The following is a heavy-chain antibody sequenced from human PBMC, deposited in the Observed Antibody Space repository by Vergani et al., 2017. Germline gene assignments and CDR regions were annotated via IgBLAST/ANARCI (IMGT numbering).Heavy chain of an antibody. CDR2: ISYDGSNK. D-gene: IGHD4-17*01. CDR1: GFTFSSYG. Sequence: QVQLVESGGGVVQPGRSLRLSCAASGFTFSSYGMHWVRQAPGKGLEWVAVISYDGSNKYYADSVKGRFTISRDNSKNTLYLQMNSLRAEDTAVYYCAKERSSAVTYYFDYWGQGTLVTVSS. V-gene: IGHV3-30*18. CDR3: AKERSSAVTYYFDY. J-gene: IGHJ4*02.